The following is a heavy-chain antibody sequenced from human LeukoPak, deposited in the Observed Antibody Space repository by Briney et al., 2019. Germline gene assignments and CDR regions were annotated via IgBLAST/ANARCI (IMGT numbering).Heavy chain of an antibody. J-gene: IGHJ5*02. Sequence: PSETLSLTCTVSGASFSSTSYYWGWIRQPPGKGLEWIGSIYYSGNTYYNQSLRSRVTISVDTSKNQFSLKLTSVTAADTAVYYCARGPYHWFDPWGQGTLVTVSS. CDR3: ARGPYHWFDP. CDR2: IYYSGNT. V-gene: IGHV4-39*01. CDR1: GASFSSTSYY.